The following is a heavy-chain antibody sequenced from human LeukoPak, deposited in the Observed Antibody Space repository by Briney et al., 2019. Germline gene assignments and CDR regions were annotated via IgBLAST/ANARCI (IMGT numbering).Heavy chain of an antibody. CDR3: ATAYSAAPAFDI. D-gene: IGHD6-13*01. CDR2: ISAYNGNT. J-gene: IGHJ3*02. CDR1: GYTFTSYG. Sequence: ASVKVSCKASGYTFTSYGISWVRQAPGQGLEWMGWISAYNGNTNYAQKFQGRVTMTEDTSTDTAYMELSSLRSEDTAVYYCATAYSAAPAFDIWGQGTMVTVSS. V-gene: IGHV1-18*01.